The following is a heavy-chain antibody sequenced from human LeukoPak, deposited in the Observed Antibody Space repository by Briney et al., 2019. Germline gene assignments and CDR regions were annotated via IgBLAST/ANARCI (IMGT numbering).Heavy chain of an antibody. CDR1: GGSFSGYY. J-gene: IGHJ5*02. CDR3: ARYYDRDHRFQFDP. CDR2: INHSGST. V-gene: IGHV4-34*01. Sequence: SETLSLTCAVYGGSFSGYYWSWIRQPPGKGLEWIGEINHSGSTNYNPSLKSRVTISVDSSKNQFSLKLSSVTAADTAVYCCARYYDRDHRFQFDPWGQGTLVTVSS. D-gene: IGHD3-22*01.